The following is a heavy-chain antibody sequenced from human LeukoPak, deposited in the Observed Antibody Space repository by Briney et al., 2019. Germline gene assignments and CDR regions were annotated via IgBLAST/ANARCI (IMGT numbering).Heavy chain of an antibody. CDR2: IYYSGST. Sequence: SETLSLTCTVSGGSISSYYWSWIRQPPGKELEWIGYIYYSGSTNYNPSLKSRVTISVDTSKNQFSLKLSSVTAADTAVYYCARVRTAVAGFDYWGQGTLVTVST. J-gene: IGHJ4*02. CDR3: ARVRTAVAGFDY. D-gene: IGHD6-19*01. V-gene: IGHV4-59*01. CDR1: GGSISSYY.